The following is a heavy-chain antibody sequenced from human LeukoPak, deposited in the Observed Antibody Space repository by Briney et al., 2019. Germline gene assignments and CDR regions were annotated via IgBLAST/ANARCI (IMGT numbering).Heavy chain of an antibody. CDR1: GFTVSSNY. J-gene: IGHJ6*04. CDR2: ISSSGSTI. D-gene: IGHD3-10*01. V-gene: IGHV3-11*04. Sequence: GGSLRLSCAASGFTVSSNYMSWVRQAPGKGLEWVSYISSSGSTIYYADSVKGRFTISRDNAKNSLYLQMNSLRAEDTAVYYCARVGTLGSTMVREVLDVWGKGTTVTISS. CDR3: ARVGTLGSTMVREVLDV.